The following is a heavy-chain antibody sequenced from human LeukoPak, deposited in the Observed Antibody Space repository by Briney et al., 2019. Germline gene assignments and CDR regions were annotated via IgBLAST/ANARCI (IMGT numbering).Heavy chain of an antibody. V-gene: IGHV3-33*01. CDR3: AGESSDFYY. J-gene: IGHJ4*02. D-gene: IGHD6-19*01. CDR1: GFTFSSYA. CDR2: IWNDGRYK. Sequence: PGGSLRLSCAASGFTFSSYAMHWVRQAPGKGLEWVAVIWNDGRYKYYADSVKGRFTISRDNSKNTVYLQMSGLRAEDTAVYYCAGESSDFYYWGQGTLVTVSS.